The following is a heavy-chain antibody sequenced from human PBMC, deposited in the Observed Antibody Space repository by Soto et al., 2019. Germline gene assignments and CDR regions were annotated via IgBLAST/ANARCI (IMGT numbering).Heavy chain of an antibody. CDR1: GHTFTTYG. CDR2: ISAYNGNT. D-gene: IGHD6-19*01. J-gene: IGHJ4*02. CDR3: AREAVSGRTGFDY. V-gene: IGHV1-18*01. Sequence: ASVKVSCKASGHTFTTYGISWVRQAPGQGLEWMGWISAYNGNTNYAQKLRGRVTMTTDTSTSTAYMELRSLRSDDTAVYYCAREAVSGRTGFDYWGQGTLVTVSS.